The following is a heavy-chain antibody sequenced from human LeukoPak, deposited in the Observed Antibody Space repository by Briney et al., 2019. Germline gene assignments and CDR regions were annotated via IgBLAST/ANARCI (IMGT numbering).Heavy chain of an antibody. CDR3: AKWGDYDVLTGYYDPDY. J-gene: IGHJ4*02. D-gene: IGHD3-9*01. V-gene: IGHV3-30*04. CDR2: ISYDGSNK. Sequence: GGSLRLSCGASGFTFSSYAMHWVRQAPGKGLEWVAVISYDGSNKYYADSVKGRFTISRDNSKNTLYLQMSSLRAEDTAVYYCAKWGDYDVLTGYYDPDYWGQGTLVTVSS. CDR1: GFTFSSYA.